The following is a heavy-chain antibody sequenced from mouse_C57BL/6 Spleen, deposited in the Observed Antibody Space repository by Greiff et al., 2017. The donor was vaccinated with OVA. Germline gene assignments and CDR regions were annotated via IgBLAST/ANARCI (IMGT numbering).Heavy chain of an antibody. D-gene: IGHD3-3*01. Sequence: DVQLVESGGGLVKPGGSLKLSCAASGFTFSGYGMHWVRQAPEQGLEWVAYISSGSSTIYYADTVKGRFTITRDNAKSTLCLQITSLRSEDTAMYYCARIGLVVFDYGGKGTTLPVSS. J-gene: IGHJ2*01. CDR3: ARIGLVVFDY. V-gene: IGHV5-17*01. CDR1: GFTFSGYG. CDR2: ISSGSSTI.